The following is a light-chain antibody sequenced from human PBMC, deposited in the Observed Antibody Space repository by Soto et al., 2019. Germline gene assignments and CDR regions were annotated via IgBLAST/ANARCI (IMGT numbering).Light chain of an antibody. CDR2: GAP. J-gene: IGKJ1*01. Sequence: EIVMTQCPATLSVSPGERATLSCRASQSVSSNLAWYQQKPGQAPRLLIYGAPTRATGIPARFSGSGSGTEFTLTISSLQSEDFAVYYCQQYNNWPTWTFGQGTKVDIK. CDR3: QQYNNWPTWT. CDR1: QSVSSN. V-gene: IGKV3-15*01.